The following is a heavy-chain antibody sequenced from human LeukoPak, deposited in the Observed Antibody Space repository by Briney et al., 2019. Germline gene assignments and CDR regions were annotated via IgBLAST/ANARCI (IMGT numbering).Heavy chain of an antibody. Sequence: GGPLRLSCAASGFTFSMYLMSWVRQAPGKGLHWVANIKQDGSGKYFVDSVKGRCAVSRDNAKNSVYLQMNSLRAEDTAVYYWAKWWGWGPGGGFEHWGQGTLVNVPS. CDR1: GFTFSMYL. CDR3: AKWWGWGPGGGFEH. J-gene: IGHJ4*02. CDR2: IKQDGSGK. D-gene: IGHD2-8*01. V-gene: IGHV3-7*01.